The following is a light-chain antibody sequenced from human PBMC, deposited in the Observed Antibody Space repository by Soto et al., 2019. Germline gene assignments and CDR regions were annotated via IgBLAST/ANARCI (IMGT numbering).Light chain of an antibody. CDR2: LGS. J-gene: IGKJ4*01. Sequence: DIVMTQSPLSLPVTPGEPASISCRSSQSLLHSNGYNYLDWYLQKPGQSPQLLIYLGSNRASGVPDRFSGSGSGTDFTLKISRVEAEDVGVYYCVPALQTLLTFGGGTKVEIK. CDR1: QSLLHSNGYNY. CDR3: VPALQTLLT. V-gene: IGKV2-28*01.